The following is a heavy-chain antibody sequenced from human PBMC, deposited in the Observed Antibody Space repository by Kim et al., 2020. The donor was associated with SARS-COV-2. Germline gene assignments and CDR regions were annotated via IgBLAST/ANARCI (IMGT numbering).Heavy chain of an antibody. CDR2: ISFDGSTK. D-gene: IGHD2-21*02. V-gene: IGHV3-30-3*01. CDR3: ARDHPYCDGDCYFYYYDGLDV. Sequence: GGSLRLSCAASGFTFNSYALHWVRQAPGKGLEWVSFISFDGSTKVYADSVRGRFTISRDNSKNTLYLQMDSLRTEDTAVYYCARDHPYCDGDCYFYYYDGLDVWGQGTTVSVSS. CDR1: GFTFNSYA. J-gene: IGHJ6*02.